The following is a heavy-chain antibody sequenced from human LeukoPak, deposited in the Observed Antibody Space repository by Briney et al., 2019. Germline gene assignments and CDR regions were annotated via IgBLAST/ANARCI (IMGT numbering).Heavy chain of an antibody. V-gene: IGHV4-59*08. Sequence: PSETLSLTCSVSGGSISTYNWNWIRQPPGKGLEWIGYISYNGSPDYNPSFKSRVTMSVGTSKGHFSLKLTSLTAADTAVYYCARFRGTSSWHQEVFDYWGQGTLVTVSS. J-gene: IGHJ4*02. CDR2: ISYNGSP. CDR1: GGSISTYN. CDR3: ARFRGTSSWHQEVFDY. D-gene: IGHD2-2*01.